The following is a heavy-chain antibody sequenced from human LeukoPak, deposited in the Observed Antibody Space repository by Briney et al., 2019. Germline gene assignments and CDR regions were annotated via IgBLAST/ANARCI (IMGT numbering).Heavy chain of an antibody. CDR1: GYTFTGYY. Sequence: GASVKVSCKASGYTFTGYYIHWVRQAPGQGLEWMGWINPNSGATNSAQKFQGRVTMTRDTSISTAYMELNKLRSDDTAVYYCARDGCTSNSCYVRPDYYYYYYMDVWGKGTTVTVSS. CDR3: ARDGCTSNSCYVRPDYYYYYYMDV. CDR2: INPNSGAT. J-gene: IGHJ6*03. V-gene: IGHV1-2*02. D-gene: IGHD2-2*01.